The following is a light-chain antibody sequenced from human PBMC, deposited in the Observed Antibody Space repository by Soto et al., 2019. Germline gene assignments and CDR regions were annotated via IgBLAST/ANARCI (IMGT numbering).Light chain of an antibody. CDR3: QQYNTFWT. Sequence: IKMTQSPSTLSASVGDRVTLTCRASQNIRNYLAWYQQKPGKAPKLLIYDVSSVQSGVPSRFSGSGSGTEFTLTISSLQPDDSATYYWQQYNTFWTFGQGTKVDI. CDR2: DVS. V-gene: IGKV1-5*01. CDR1: QNIRNY. J-gene: IGKJ1*01.